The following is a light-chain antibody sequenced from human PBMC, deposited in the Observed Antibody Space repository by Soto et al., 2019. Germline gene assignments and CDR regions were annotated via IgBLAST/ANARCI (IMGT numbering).Light chain of an antibody. Sequence: DIQLTQSPSFLSASVGDRVTITGRASQAISSYLAWFQQRPGKAPKVLIYAASTLQSGVPSRFSGSASGTEFTLTLSSLQPEDFATYSCQQLNSYPWTFGQGTKVEIK. J-gene: IGKJ1*01. CDR3: QQLNSYPWT. CDR1: QAISSY. V-gene: IGKV1-9*01. CDR2: AAS.